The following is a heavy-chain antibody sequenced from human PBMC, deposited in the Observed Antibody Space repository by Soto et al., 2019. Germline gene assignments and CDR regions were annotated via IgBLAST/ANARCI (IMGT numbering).Heavy chain of an antibody. J-gene: IGHJ4*02. CDR2: ISGSGGST. CDR3: AKGGYDFWSGYSPFDY. CDR1: GFTFSSYA. D-gene: IGHD3-3*01. Sequence: EVQLLESGGGLVQPGGSLRLSCAASGFTFSSYAMSWVRQAPGKGLEWVSAISGSGGSTYYADSVKGRFTISRDNSKNTLYLQMNRLRAEDTAVYYCAKGGYDFWSGYSPFDYWGQGTLVTVSS. V-gene: IGHV3-23*01.